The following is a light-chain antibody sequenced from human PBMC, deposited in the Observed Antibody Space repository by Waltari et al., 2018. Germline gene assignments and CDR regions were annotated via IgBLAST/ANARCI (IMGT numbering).Light chain of an antibody. CDR3: MQALQTPYT. J-gene: IGKJ2*01. Sequence: DIVMTQSPLSLPVTPGEPASISCRSSQSLLHSNGYTYLDWYLQKPGQSPQLLLYFGSNRASGVPDRFSDSGSGTDFTLKISRVEAEDVGVYYCMQALQTPYTFGQGTKLEIK. V-gene: IGKV2-28*01. CDR1: QSLLHSNGYTY. CDR2: FGS.